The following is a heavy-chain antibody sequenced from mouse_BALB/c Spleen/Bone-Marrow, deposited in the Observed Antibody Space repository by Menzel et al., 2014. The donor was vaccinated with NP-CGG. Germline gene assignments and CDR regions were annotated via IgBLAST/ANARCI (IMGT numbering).Heavy chain of an antibody. J-gene: IGHJ3*01. V-gene: IGHV3-1*02. Sequence: EVQLQQSGPDLVKPSQSLSLTCTVTGYSITSGYSWHWIRQFPGNKLEWMGYIHYSGSTNYNPSLKSRISITRDTSKNQLVLQLNSVATEDTAKYYCARDYYGWFAYWGQGTLVTVST. CDR3: ARDYYGWFAY. CDR1: GYSITSGYS. CDR2: IHYSGST. D-gene: IGHD1-1*01.